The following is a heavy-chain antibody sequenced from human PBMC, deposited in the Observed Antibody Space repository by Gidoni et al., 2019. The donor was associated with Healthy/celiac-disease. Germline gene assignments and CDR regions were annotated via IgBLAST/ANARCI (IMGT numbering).Heavy chain of an antibody. Sequence: QVQLQESGPGLVKPSETLSLTCTVSGGSISSYYWSWIRQPPGKGLEWIGYIYYSGSTNYNPSRKSRVTISVDTSKNQFSLKLSSVTAADTAVYYCARDKGQWPIGRDAFDIWGQGTMVTVSS. CDR3: ARDKGQWPIGRDAFDI. CDR2: IYYSGST. D-gene: IGHD6-19*01. V-gene: IGHV4-59*01. CDR1: GGSISSYY. J-gene: IGHJ3*02.